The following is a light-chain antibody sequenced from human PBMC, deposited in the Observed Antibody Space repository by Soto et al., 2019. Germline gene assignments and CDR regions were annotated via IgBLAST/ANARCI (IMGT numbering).Light chain of an antibody. Sequence: DIQMTQSPSSLSASVGDRVTITCRASQGIGNELGWYQQKPGKAPNRLIYVASNLKSGVPSRFSGSGSGTEFTITISSLQPEDSATYYCAQHNSYPRTFGQGTKVEIK. CDR2: VAS. J-gene: IGKJ1*01. CDR3: AQHNSYPRT. V-gene: IGKV1-17*01. CDR1: QGIGNE.